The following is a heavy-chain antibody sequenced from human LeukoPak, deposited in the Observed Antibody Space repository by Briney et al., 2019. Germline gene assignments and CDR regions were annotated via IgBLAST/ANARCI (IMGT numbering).Heavy chain of an antibody. CDR2: ISSSGSTI. CDR1: GFTFSSYE. V-gene: IGHV3-48*03. D-gene: IGHD6-19*01. Sequence: PGGSLRLSCAASGFTFSSYEMNWVRQAPGEGLEWVSYISSSGSTIYYADSVKGRFTISRDNAKNSLYLQMNSLRAEDTAVYYCARARWSSTGWFLGYWGQGTLVTVSS. J-gene: IGHJ4*02. CDR3: ARARWSSTGWFLGY.